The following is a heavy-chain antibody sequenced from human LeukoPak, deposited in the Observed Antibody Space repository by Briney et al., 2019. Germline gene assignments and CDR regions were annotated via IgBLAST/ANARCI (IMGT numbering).Heavy chain of an antibody. CDR1: GGTFSSYA. CDR3: ATTNNFIGSGSYYSDAFDI. Sequence: SVKVSCKASGGTFSSYAISWVRQAPGQGLEWMGGIIPIFGTANYAQKFQGRVTITADESTSTAYMELSSLRSEDTAVYYCATTNNFIGSGSYYSDAFDIWGQGTMVTASS. V-gene: IGHV1-69*01. CDR2: IIPIFGTA. D-gene: IGHD3-10*01. J-gene: IGHJ3*02.